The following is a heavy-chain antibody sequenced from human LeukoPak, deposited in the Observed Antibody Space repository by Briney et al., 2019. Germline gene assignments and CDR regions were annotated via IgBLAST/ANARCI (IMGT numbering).Heavy chain of an antibody. V-gene: IGHV4-4*09. Sequence: SETLSLTCTVSGGSISGNYWSWIRQPPGQGLEWIAYIHSSGYTNYNPSLKSRVTISVDTSNNQFSLKVTSVTAADTAMYYWTKRQGPTSGSYDYFDPWGQGALVTVSS. CDR2: IHSSGYT. CDR3: TKRQGPTSGSYDYFDP. CDR1: GGSISGNY. D-gene: IGHD1-26*01. J-gene: IGHJ5*02.